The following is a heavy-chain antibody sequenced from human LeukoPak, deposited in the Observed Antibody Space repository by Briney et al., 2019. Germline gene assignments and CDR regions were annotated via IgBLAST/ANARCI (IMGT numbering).Heavy chain of an antibody. CDR2: MNPNSGNT. J-gene: IGHJ5*02. CDR3: ARDPSTVTTLYNWFDP. CDR1: GYTFTSYD. V-gene: IGHV1-8*01. D-gene: IGHD4-17*01. Sequence: ASVKVSCKASGYTFTSYDINWVRQATGQGLEWMGWMNPNSGNTGYAQKFQGRVTMTRNTSISTAYMELSSLRSEDTAVYHCARDPSTVTTLYNWFDPWGQGTLVTVSS.